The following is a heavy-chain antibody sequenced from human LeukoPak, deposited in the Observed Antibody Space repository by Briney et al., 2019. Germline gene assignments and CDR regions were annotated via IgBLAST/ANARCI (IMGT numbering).Heavy chain of an antibody. CDR3: AKDQYCTSTSCYVGY. D-gene: IGHD2-2*01. V-gene: IGHV3-30*18. Sequence: GGSLRLSCAASGFTFNTYGMHWVRQAPGKGLEWVALISYDGRSEYYADSVKGRFTISRDNSRSTLYLQMNSLRAEDTAVYYCAKDQYCTSTSCYVGYWGQGTLVTVSS. J-gene: IGHJ4*02. CDR2: ISYDGRSE. CDR1: GFTFNTYG.